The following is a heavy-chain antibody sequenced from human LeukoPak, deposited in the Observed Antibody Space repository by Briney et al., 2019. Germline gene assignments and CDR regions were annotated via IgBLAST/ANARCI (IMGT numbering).Heavy chain of an antibody. CDR2: INTDGSST. CDR1: GFTFSSYL. CDR3: ARANHDFWSGYYS. D-gene: IGHD3-3*01. V-gene: IGHV3-74*01. J-gene: IGHJ4*02. Sequence: GGSLRLSCAASGFTFSSYLMHWVRQAPGKGLVWVSRINTDGSSTSYADSVKGRFTISRDNAKNTLYLQMNSLRAEDTAVYYCARANHDFWSGYYSWGQGTLVTVSS.